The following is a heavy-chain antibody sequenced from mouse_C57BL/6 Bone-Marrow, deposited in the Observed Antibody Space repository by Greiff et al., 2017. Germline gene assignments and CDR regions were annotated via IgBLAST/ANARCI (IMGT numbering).Heavy chain of an antibody. CDR3: ARSLYG. D-gene: IGHD1-1*01. V-gene: IGHV1-59*01. J-gene: IGHJ2*01. CDR1: GYTFTSYW. Sequence: VQLQQPGAELVRPGTSVKLSCKASGYTFTSYWMHWVKQRPGQGLEWIGVIDPSDSYTNYNQKFKGKATLTVDISSSTAYMQLSSLTSEDSAVYYCARSLYGWGQGTTLTVSS. CDR2: IDPSDSYT.